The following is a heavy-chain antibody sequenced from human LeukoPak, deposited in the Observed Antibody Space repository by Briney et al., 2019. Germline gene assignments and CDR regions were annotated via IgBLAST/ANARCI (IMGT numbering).Heavy chain of an antibody. CDR1: GGSISGGGYY. D-gene: IGHD1-7*01. V-gene: IGHV4-30-2*01. J-gene: IGHJ5*02. Sequence: SETLSLTCTVSGGSISGGGYYWSWIRQPPGKGLEWIGYIYHSGSTYYNPSLKSRVTISVDRSKNQFSLKMSSVTAADTAVYYCARVNFRNWIDPWGQGTLVTVSS. CDR2: IYHSGST. CDR3: ARVNFRNWIDP.